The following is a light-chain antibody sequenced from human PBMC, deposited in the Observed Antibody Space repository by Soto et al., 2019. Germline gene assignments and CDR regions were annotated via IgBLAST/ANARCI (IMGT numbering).Light chain of an antibody. Sequence: EIVLTQSPGTLSLSPGERATLSCRASQSVGGSSLAWYQQKPGQAPRLLIYGASGRATGIPDRFSGSGSGTDFTLTISRLEPEDFAVYYCQQYGGSPMYTFGRGTKLEIK. CDR3: QQYGGSPMYT. CDR1: QSVGGSS. CDR2: GAS. J-gene: IGKJ2*01. V-gene: IGKV3-20*01.